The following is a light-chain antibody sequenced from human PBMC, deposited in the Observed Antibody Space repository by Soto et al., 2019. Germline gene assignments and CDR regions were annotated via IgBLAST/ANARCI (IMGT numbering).Light chain of an antibody. Sequence: EIVMTQSPATLSVSPGERATLSCRASQSVTSNLAWYEQRPGQAPRLLIYGTSTRATGIPARISGSGSGTEFTLTISSLQSEDFAVYYCQQYNKWPLTFGGGTRVEIK. CDR1: QSVTSN. J-gene: IGKJ4*01. CDR2: GTS. V-gene: IGKV3-15*01. CDR3: QQYNKWPLT.